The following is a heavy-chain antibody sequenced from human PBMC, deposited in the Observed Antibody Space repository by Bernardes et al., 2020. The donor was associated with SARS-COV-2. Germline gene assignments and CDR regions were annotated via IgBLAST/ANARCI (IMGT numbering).Heavy chain of an antibody. V-gene: IGHV4-59*08. J-gene: IGHJ4*02. CDR3: ARLGHYTNTWYYFDY. D-gene: IGHD6-13*01. Sequence: SETLSLTCTVSGGSISSDYWSWIRQPPGKALEWIGHSGSTNYSPSLKSRVTISIDTSKNQFSLKLFSVTAADTAVYYCARLGHYTNTWYYFDYWGQGALVTVSS. CDR1: GGSISSDY. CDR2: SGST.